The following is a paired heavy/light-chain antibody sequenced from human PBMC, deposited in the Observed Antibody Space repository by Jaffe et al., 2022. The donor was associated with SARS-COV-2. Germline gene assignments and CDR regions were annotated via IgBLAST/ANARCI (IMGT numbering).Heavy chain of an antibody. J-gene: IGHJ6*02. CDR1: RFSFSQAW. CDR2: INQDESVK. Sequence: EVHLVESGGGSVQPGGSLRLSCLASRFSFSQAWMTWVRQAPGKGLEWVANINQDESVKTYVDSVRGRFTISRDNAKNSLYLQMNNLKVEDTAVYYCARGHFGMDFWGQGTTVTVSS. CDR3: ARGHFGMDF. V-gene: IGHV3-7*03.
Light chain of an antibody. J-gene: IGKJ2*01. CDR2: WAS. CDR1: QNVLYSSDNKNY. CDR3: QQYYSYPRT. V-gene: IGKV4-1*01. Sequence: DIVMTQSPDSLAVSLGERATINCKSSQNVLYSSDNKNYLAWYQQKPGQPPKLLFYWASTRDSGVPDRFSGSGSGTDFTLTITSLQAEDVAVYYCQQYYSYPRTFGQGTKLEIK.